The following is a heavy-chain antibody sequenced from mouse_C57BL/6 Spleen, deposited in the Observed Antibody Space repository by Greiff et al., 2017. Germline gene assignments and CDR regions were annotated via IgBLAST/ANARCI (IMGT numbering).Heavy chain of an antibody. V-gene: IGHV1-61*01. CDR2: LYPSDSET. Sequence: VQLQQPGAELVRPGSSVKLSCKASGYTFTSYWMDWVKQRPGPGLAWIGNLYPSDSETHYNQTFKDKATLTVDKSSRTAYMQLSSLTSEDSAVYYCVHGDGGFAYGGQGTLVTVSA. J-gene: IGHJ3*01. CDR1: GYTFTSYW. CDR3: VHGDGGFAY.